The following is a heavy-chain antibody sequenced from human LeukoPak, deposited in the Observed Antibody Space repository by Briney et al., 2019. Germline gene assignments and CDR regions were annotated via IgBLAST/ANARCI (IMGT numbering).Heavy chain of an antibody. CDR1: GFTFSSYA. D-gene: IGHD5-18*01. V-gene: IGHV3-30-3*01. Sequence: GRSLRLSCAASGFTFSSYAMHWVRQAPGKGLEWVAVISHDGNNKYNADSVKGRFTISRDNSKNTLYLQTNSLRAEDRAVYYCAREGVYSNGPFDYWGQGTRVTVSS. CDR3: AREGVYSNGPFDY. J-gene: IGHJ4*02. CDR2: ISHDGNNK.